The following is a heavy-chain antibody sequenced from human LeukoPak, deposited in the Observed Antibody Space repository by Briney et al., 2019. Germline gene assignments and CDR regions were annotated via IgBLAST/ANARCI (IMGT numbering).Heavy chain of an antibody. CDR2: IYHSGST. V-gene: IGHV4-30-2*01. J-gene: IGHJ4*02. CDR1: GGSISSGGYY. CDR3: ARASSGDYSPWYFDY. Sequence: SETLSLTCTVSGGSISSGGYYWSWIRQPPGKGLEWIGYIYHSGSTYYNPSLKSRVTISVDRSKNQFSLKLSSVTAADTAVYYCARASSGDYSPWYFDYWGQGTLVTVSS. D-gene: IGHD4-17*01.